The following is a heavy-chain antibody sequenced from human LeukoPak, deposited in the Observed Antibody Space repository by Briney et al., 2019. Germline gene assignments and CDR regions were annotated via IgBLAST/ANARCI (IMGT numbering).Heavy chain of an antibody. V-gene: IGHV3-7*01. D-gene: IGHD6-13*01. CDR1: GFTFSSYW. Sequence: GGSLRLSCAASGFTFSSYWMSWVRQAPGKGLEWVAHIKQDGSEKYYVDSVKGRFTISRDNAKNSLYLQMNSLRAEDTAVYYCARDIAAAGLFFDYWGQGVLVTVSS. CDR2: IKQDGSEK. CDR3: ARDIAAAGLFFDY. J-gene: IGHJ4*02.